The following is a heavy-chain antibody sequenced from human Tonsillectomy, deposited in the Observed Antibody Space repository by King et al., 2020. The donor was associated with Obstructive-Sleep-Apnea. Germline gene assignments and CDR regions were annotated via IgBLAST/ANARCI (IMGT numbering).Heavy chain of an antibody. V-gene: IGHV3-33*06. CDR3: EKDQSDYYFDY. J-gene: IGHJ4*02. CDR2: IWYDGSNK. D-gene: IGHD4/OR15-4a*01. Sequence: MHWVRQAPGKRLEWVAVIWYDGSNKYYADSVKGRFTISRDNYKNTLYLQMNRLRAEGTAVYYCEKDQSDYYFDYWGQGTLVTVSS.